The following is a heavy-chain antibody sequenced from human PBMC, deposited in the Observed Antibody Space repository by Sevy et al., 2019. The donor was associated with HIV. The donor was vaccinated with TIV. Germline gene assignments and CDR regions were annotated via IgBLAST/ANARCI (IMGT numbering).Heavy chain of an antibody. Sequence: GESLKISCKGSGYSFTSHWLGWVRHMPGKGLEWMGIICPDDSDTKYSPSFQGQVTFSADKSISTAYLQWSSLKASDTAMYYCATSRSGYFDSSGYYIYWGQGTLVTVSS. J-gene: IGHJ4*02. V-gene: IGHV5-51*01. D-gene: IGHD3-22*01. CDR2: ICPDDSDT. CDR1: GYSFTSHW. CDR3: ATSRSGYFDSSGYYIY.